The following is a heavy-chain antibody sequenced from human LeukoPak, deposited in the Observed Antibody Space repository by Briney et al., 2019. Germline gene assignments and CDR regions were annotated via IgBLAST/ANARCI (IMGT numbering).Heavy chain of an antibody. D-gene: IGHD3-3*01. V-gene: IGHV3-30*02. CDR3: AKDWSTDWSDWFDY. Sequence: SGXSLRLSCAASGFTFSSYGMHWVRQAPGKGVEWGVFTRPDGRNTHYAYSLQGPFTLSRDNSTNTLYLQMNSLRVEDTAMYYCAKDWSTDWSDWFDYWGPGSLVTVSS. J-gene: IGHJ5*01. CDR1: GFTFSSYG. CDR2: TRPDGRNT.